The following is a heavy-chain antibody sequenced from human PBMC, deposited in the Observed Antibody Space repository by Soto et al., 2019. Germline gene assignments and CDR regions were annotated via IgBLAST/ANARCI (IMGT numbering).Heavy chain of an antibody. V-gene: IGHV4-34*01. Sequence: SETLSLTCAVYGGSFSDYSWTWIRQPPGTGLEWIGEINHSGSTNYNPSLKSRVTISVDTSKNQFSLKLTSVTAADTAVYYCARDKITGLFDYWGQGTLVTVSS. CDR1: GGSFSDYS. CDR2: INHSGST. J-gene: IGHJ4*02. D-gene: IGHD2-8*02. CDR3: ARDKITGLFDY.